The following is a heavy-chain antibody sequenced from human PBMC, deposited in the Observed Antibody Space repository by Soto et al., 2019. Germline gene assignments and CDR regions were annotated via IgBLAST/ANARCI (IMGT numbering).Heavy chain of an antibody. CDR3: ARRGSGSYYDY. CDR2: ISGSGGST. Sequence: EVQLLESGGGLVQPGGSLRLSCAASGFTFSSYAMRWVRQAPVKGLEWVSAISGSGGSTYYADSVQGRFTISRDNSKNALYLQMNSLSAEDTAVYYCARRGSGSYYDYGGQGTLVTVSS. D-gene: IGHD1-26*01. V-gene: IGHV3-23*01. CDR1: GFTFSSYA. J-gene: IGHJ4*02.